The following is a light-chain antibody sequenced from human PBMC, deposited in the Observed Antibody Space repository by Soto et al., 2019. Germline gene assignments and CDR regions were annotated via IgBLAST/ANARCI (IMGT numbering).Light chain of an antibody. V-gene: IGKV1-9*01. J-gene: IGKJ1*01. CDR1: QGISNF. Sequence: DIQLTQSPSFLSASVGDRVTITCRASQGISNFLAWYQQKPGKAPKLLIFVASSLQSGVPSRFSGSGSGTEFTLTITSLQPEDFATYCCQQFHSYPRTFGQGTKVDIK. CDR3: QQFHSYPRT. CDR2: VAS.